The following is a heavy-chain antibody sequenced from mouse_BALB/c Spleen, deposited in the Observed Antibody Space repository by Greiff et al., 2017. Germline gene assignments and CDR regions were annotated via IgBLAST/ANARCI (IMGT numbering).Heavy chain of an antibody. CDR2: ISYSGST. V-gene: IGHV3-2*02. Sequence: EVHLVESGPGLVKPSQSLSLTCTFTGYSITSDYAWNWIRQFPGNKLEWMGYISYSGSTSYNPSLKSRISITRDTSKNQFFLQLNSVTTEDTATYYCARSHYYRYDEGYAMDYWGQGTSVTVSS. J-gene: IGHJ4*01. D-gene: IGHD2-14*01. CDR3: ARSHYYRYDEGYAMDY. CDR1: GYSITSDYA.